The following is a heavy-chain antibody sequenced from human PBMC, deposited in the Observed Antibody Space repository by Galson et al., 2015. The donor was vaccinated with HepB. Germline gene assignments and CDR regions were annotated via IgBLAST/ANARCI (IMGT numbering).Heavy chain of an antibody. Sequence: SVKVSCKASGYTFTGYYMHWVRQAPGQGLEWMGWINPNSGGTNYAQKFQGRVTMTRDTSISTAYMELSRLRSDDTAVYYCARGHRYTAMVNDFDYWGQGTLVTVSS. V-gene: IGHV1-2*02. J-gene: IGHJ4*02. CDR1: GYTFTGYY. CDR2: INPNSGGT. CDR3: ARGHRYTAMVNDFDY. D-gene: IGHD5-18*01.